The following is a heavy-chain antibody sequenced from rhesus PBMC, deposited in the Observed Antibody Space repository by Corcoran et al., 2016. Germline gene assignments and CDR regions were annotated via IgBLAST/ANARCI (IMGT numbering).Heavy chain of an antibody. CDR3: GRGNSGNWNPDDY. CDR1: RDSESINSAT. Sequence: QVQLQASGPGLVKTSQTLALPCAISRDSESINSATCNWIRQSPSKGFEWPGRTYYMSKWYNDYAQSVQNRITINPDTSKNQFSLQLNSVTPEDMAVYYCGRGNSGNWNPDDYWDQGVLVTVSS. D-gene: IGHD6-25*01. CDR2: TYYMSKWYN. V-gene: IGHV6-1*01. J-gene: IGHJ4*01.